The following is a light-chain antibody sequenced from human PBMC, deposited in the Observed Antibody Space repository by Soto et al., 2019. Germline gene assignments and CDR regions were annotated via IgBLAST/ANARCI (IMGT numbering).Light chain of an antibody. CDR2: NVS. CDR3: SSYTSSSTPYV. J-gene: IGLJ1*01. CDR1: SSDVGGYKY. V-gene: IGLV2-14*01. Sequence: QSALTQPASVSGSPGQSITISCTGTSSDVGGYKYVSWYQQHPGKAPKLMIYNVSNRPSGVSNRFSGSKSGNTASLTISGLQAEDEADYYCSSYTSSSTPYVFGPGTKLTVL.